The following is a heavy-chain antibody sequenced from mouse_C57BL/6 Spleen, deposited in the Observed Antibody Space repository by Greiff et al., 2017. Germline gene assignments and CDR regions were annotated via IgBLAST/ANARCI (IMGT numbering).Heavy chain of an antibody. V-gene: IGHV5-6*02. CDR2: ISSGGSYT. J-gene: IGHJ1*03. Sequence: DVKLVESGGDLVKPGGSLKLSCAASGFTFSSYGMSWVRQTPDKRLEWVATISSGGSYTYYPDSVKGRFTISRDNAKNTLYLQMSSLKSEDTAMYYCARITTVVATEYFDVWGTGTTVTVSS. CDR1: GFTFSSYG. D-gene: IGHD1-1*01. CDR3: ARITTVVATEYFDV.